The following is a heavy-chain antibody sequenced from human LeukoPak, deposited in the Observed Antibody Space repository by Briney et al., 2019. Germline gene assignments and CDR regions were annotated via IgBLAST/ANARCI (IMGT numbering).Heavy chain of an antibody. CDR2: IYTSGST. V-gene: IGHV4-61*02. Sequence: SQTLSLTCTVSGGSISSGSYYWSWIRQPAGTGLEWIGRIYTSGSTNYNPSLKSRVTISVDTSKNQFSLKLSSVTAADTAVYYCAIQATPAEVYGMDVWGLGTTVTVSS. CDR1: GGSISSGSYY. CDR3: AIQATPAEVYGMDV. J-gene: IGHJ6*02.